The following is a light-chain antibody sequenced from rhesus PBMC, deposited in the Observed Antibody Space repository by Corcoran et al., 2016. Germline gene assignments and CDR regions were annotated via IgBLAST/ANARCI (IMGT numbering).Light chain of an antibody. J-gene: IGKJ1*01. CDR2: DAS. CDR1: QGISSY. Sequence: DIQLTQSPSSLSASVGDRVTITCRASQGISSYLAWYQQNPGKAPKLLIYDASNLQSGVPSRFSGTGSGTDFTLTISILQPEDFAVYYCQQRNSYPRTFGQGTKVEIK. CDR3: QQRNSYPRT. V-gene: IGKV1-38*01.